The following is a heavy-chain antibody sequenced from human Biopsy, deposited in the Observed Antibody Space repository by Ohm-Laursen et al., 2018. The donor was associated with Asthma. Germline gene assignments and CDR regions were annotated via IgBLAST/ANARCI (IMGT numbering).Heavy chain of an antibody. CDR3: ARRGITGTTLDY. Sequence: ASVKVSCKASGYTFTSYAMHWVRQAPGQGLEWMGIINPSGGSTSYAQKFQGRVTMTRDTSTSTVYMELSSLRSEDTAAYYCARRGITGTTLDYWGQGTLVTVSS. CDR1: GYTFTSYA. CDR2: INPSGGST. J-gene: IGHJ4*02. D-gene: IGHD1-7*01. V-gene: IGHV1-46*01.